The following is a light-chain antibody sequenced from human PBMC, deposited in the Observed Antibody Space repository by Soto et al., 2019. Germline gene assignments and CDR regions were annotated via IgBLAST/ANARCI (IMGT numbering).Light chain of an antibody. CDR2: GAS. CDR3: QQYGSSLYT. J-gene: IGKJ2*01. CDR1: QRVSSSY. Sequence: EIVLTQSPGTLSLSPGERTTLSCRASQRVSSSYLAWYQQKPGQPPRLLIYGASSRATGIPDRFSGSGSGTDFPLTISRLEPEDFALYYCQQYGSSLYTFGQGTKLEIK. V-gene: IGKV3-20*01.